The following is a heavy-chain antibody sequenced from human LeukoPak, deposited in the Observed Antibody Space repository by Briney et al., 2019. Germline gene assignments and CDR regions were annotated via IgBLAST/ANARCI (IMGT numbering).Heavy chain of an antibody. CDR3: ARGSRRLYYYDSSGYYGNNWFDP. CDR2: INHSGST. Sequence: SETLSLTCAVYGGSFSGYYWSWIRQPPGKGLEWIGEINHSGSTNYNPSLKSRVTISVDTSKNQFSLKLSSVTAADTAVYYCARGSRRLYYYDSSGYYGNNWFDPWGQGTLVTVSS. CDR1: GGSFSGYY. J-gene: IGHJ5*02. V-gene: IGHV4-34*01. D-gene: IGHD3-22*01.